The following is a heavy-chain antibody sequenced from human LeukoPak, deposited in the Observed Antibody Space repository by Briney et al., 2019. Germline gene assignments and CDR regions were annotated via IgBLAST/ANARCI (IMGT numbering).Heavy chain of an antibody. D-gene: IGHD3-22*01. CDR3: ARAGPNILLQPLLMGGFDY. V-gene: IGHV6-1*01. Sequence: SQTLSLTCAISGDSVYTNNGAWNWIRQSPSGGLEWLGRTYYRSYRSAWLSDYAISVRSRITITPDTSKNQFSLQLSSMTPEDTAVYYCARAGPNILLQPLLMGGFDYWGQGALVTVSS. CDR2: TYYRSYRSAWLS. J-gene: IGHJ4*02. CDR1: GDSVYTNNGA.